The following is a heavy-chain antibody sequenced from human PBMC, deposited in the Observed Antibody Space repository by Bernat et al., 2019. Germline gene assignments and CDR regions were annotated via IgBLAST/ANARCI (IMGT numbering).Heavy chain of an antibody. V-gene: IGHV3-23*01. CDR1: GFTFSSYA. J-gene: IGHJ6*02. CDR2: ISGSGGST. D-gene: IGHD3-9*01. CDR3: AKDQGGPYYDILTGYYYGMDV. Sequence: EVQLLESGGGLVQPGGSLRLSFAASGFTFSSYAMSWVRQAPGKGLEWVSAISGSGGSTYYADSVKGRFTISRDNSKNTLYLQMNSLRAEDTAVYYCAKDQGGPYYDILTGYYYGMDVWGQGTTVTVSS.